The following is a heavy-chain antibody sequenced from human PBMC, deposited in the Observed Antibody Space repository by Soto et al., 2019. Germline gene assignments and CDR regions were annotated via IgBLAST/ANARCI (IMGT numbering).Heavy chain of an antibody. Sequence: SDTLSLTCTVSGGSISSGGYYWSWIRQHPGKGLEWIGYIYYSGSTYYNPSLKSRVTISVDTSKNQFSLKLSSVTAADTAVYYCAREVGSIFGVVTSMDVWGQGTTVTVSS. CDR1: GGSISSGGYY. CDR2: IYYSGST. V-gene: IGHV4-31*03. CDR3: AREVGSIFGVVTSMDV. D-gene: IGHD3-3*01. J-gene: IGHJ6*02.